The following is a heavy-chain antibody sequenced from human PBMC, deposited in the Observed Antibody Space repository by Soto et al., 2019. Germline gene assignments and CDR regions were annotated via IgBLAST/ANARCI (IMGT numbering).Heavy chain of an antibody. V-gene: IGHV4-59*01. D-gene: IGHD3-3*01. CDR1: GGSISSYY. CDR3: ARGAVRFLEWLSFRTYGMDV. J-gene: IGHJ6*02. Sequence: QVQLQESGPGLVKPSETLSLTCTVSGGSISSYYWSWIRQPPGKGPEWIGYIYYSGSTNYNPSLKSRVTISVDTSKNQFSLKLSSVTAADTAVYYCARGAVRFLEWLSFRTYGMDVWGQGTTVTVSS. CDR2: IYYSGST.